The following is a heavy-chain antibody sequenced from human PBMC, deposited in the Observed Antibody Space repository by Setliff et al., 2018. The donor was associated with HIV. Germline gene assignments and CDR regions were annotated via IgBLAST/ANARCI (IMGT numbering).Heavy chain of an antibody. CDR1: GFTFTYHA. Sequence: GGSLRLSCAASGFTFTYHAMTWVRQAPGKGLEWVAGINGDGDSTYYAESVKGRFTISRDNSKNTMFLQMNNLRAEDTAFYYCAKDYTPTFWEYNWFDLWGQGTLVTVSS. CDR3: AKDYTPTFWEYNWFDL. J-gene: IGHJ5*02. V-gene: IGHV3-23*01. D-gene: IGHD3-3*01. CDR2: INGDGDST.